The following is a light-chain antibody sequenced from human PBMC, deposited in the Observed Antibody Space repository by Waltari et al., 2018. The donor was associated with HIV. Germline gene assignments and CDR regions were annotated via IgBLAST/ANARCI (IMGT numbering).Light chain of an antibody. CDR2: GKN. V-gene: IGLV3-19*01. J-gene: IGLJ2*01. CDR1: SLRSNY. CDR3: NSRDSSGNHVV. Sequence: SSELTQDPAVSVALGQTFRVTCQGDSLRSNYASWYQQKPGQAPVLVIFGKNDRPSGIPDRFSGSDSGNTASLTITGAQAEDEADYYCNSRDSSGNHVVFGGGTKLTVL.